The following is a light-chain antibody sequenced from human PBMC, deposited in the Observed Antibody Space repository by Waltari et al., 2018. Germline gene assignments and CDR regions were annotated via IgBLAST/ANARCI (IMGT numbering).Light chain of an antibody. J-gene: IGKJ4*01. CDR3: QPSYSTPLP. CDR2: AAS. CDR1: QSISSY. Sequence: DIQMTQSPSSLSASVGDRVTITCRASQSISSYLNWYQQKPGKAPKLLIYAASSLQSGVPSSFSGSGSATDFTLTISSLQPEDFATYYCQPSYSTPLPFGGGTKVEIK. V-gene: IGKV1-39*01.